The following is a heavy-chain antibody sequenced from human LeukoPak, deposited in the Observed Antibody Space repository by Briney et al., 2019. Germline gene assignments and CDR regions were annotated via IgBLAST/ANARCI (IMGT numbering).Heavy chain of an antibody. J-gene: IGHJ5*02. Sequence: GESLKISCKGSGYSFTSYWIGWVRQMPGKGLEWMGIIYPGDSDTRYSPSFQGQATISADKSTSTAYLQWSSLKASDTAMYYCARQEYCSGGSCYTWFDPWGQGTLVIVSS. D-gene: IGHD2-15*01. CDR1: GYSFTSYW. CDR2: IYPGDSDT. CDR3: ARQEYCSGGSCYTWFDP. V-gene: IGHV5-51*01.